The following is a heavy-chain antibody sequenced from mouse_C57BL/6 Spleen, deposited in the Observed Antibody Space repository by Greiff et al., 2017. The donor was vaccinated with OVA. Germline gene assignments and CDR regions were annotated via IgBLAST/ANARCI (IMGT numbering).Heavy chain of an antibody. V-gene: IGHV5-4*03. CDR1: GFTFSSYA. CDR2: ISDGGSYT. J-gene: IGHJ2*01. CDR3: ARAYDDDHYYFDY. Sequence: EVKLMESGGGLVKPGGSLKLSCAASGFTFSSYAMSWVRQTPEKRLEWVATISDGGSYTYYPDNVKGRFTISRDNAKNNLYLQMSHLKSEDTAMYYCARAYDDDHYYFDYWGQGTTLTVSS. D-gene: IGHD2-4*01.